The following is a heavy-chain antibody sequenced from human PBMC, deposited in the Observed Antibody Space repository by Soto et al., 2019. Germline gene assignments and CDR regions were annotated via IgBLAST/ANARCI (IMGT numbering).Heavy chain of an antibody. V-gene: IGHV4-59*08. Sequence: SETLSLTCTVSGGSISSYYWSWIRQPPGKGLEWIGYIYYSGSTNYNPSLKSRVTISVDTSKNQFSLKLSSVTAADTAVFYCARLGGTYFDFWGQGTQVTVSS. J-gene: IGHJ4*02. D-gene: IGHD1-7*01. CDR1: GGSISSYY. CDR2: IYYSGST. CDR3: ARLGGTYFDF.